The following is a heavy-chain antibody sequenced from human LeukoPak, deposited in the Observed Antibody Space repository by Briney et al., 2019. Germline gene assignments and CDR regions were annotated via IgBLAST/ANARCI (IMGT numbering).Heavy chain of an antibody. V-gene: IGHV3-7*04. CDR3: ARGDYYDSSGYYHDAFDI. J-gene: IGHJ3*02. Sequence: SGGSLRLSCAASGFTFSSYWMSWVRQTPGKGLEWVANIKQDGSEEYYVDSVKGRFTISRDNAKNSLYLQMNSLRAEDTAVYYCARGDYYDSSGYYHDAFDIWGQGTMVTVSS. D-gene: IGHD3-22*01. CDR2: IKQDGSEE. CDR1: GFTFSSYW.